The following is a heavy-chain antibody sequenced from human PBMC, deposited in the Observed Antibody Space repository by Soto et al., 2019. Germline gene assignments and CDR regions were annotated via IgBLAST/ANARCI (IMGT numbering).Heavy chain of an antibody. CDR1: GFTFKTFD. J-gene: IGHJ4*02. CDR3: TKGAWLDY. V-gene: IGHV3-23*01. D-gene: IGHD5-12*01. CDR2: IIGRDDST. Sequence: LRLSCAASGFTFKTFDMSWVRQAPGKGLEWVSVIIGRDDSTYYADSVKGRFTISRDTLKNTLYLQMNSLRAEDTALYFCTKGAWLDYWGQGTLVTVSS.